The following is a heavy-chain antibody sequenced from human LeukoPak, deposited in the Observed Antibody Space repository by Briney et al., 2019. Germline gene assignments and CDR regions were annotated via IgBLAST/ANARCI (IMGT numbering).Heavy chain of an antibody. CDR2: IKQSGST. D-gene: IGHD6-6*01. V-gene: IGHV4-34*01. CDR1: GGSFSGYY. CDR3: ARENSSSGWFDP. Sequence: SETLSLTCAAYGGSFSGYYWSWIRQPPGKGLEWIGEIKQSGSTNYNPSLKSRVTISVDTSKNQFSLKLSSVTAADTAVYYCARENSSSGWFDPWGQGTLVTVSS. J-gene: IGHJ5*02.